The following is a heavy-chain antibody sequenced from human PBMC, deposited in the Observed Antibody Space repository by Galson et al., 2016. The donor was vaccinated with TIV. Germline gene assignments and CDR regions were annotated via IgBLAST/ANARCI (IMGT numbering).Heavy chain of an antibody. CDR1: GFTFRNFG. Sequence: SLRLSCAASGFTFRNFGMHWVRQAPGKGLEWVAFIRYDGTEKYFEDSVKGRFTISRDNSKNTPYLQMNNLRATDTAVFYCATDGDDNPFVHPFNCFLDVWGKGTTVIVSS. D-gene: IGHD6-6*01. J-gene: IGHJ6*03. V-gene: IGHV3-30*02. CDR2: IRYDGTEK. CDR3: ATDGDDNPFVHPFNCFLDV.